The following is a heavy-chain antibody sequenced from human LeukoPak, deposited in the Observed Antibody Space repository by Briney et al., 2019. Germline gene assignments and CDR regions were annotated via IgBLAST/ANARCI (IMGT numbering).Heavy chain of an antibody. CDR2: ISRSSNYK. V-gene: IGHV3-21*06. CDR1: GFTFSSYS. J-gene: IGHJ5*02. D-gene: IGHD1-26*01. Sequence: GGSLRLSCAASGFTFSSYSMNWVRQAPGKGLEWVSSISRSSNYKYYADSVKGRFTISRDNAKNSLYLQMNSLRAEDTAVYYCARAGSGRSPDWFDPWGQGTLVTVSS. CDR3: ARAGSGRSPDWFDP.